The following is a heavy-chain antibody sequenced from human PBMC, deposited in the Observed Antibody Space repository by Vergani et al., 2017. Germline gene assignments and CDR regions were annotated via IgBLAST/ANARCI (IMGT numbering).Heavy chain of an antibody. V-gene: IGHV3-33*01. CDR1: GFTFSSYG. CDR2: IWYDGSNK. J-gene: IGHJ6*03. CDR3: ARDSKEVAGTRAYYYYYVDV. Sequence: QVQLVESGGGVVQPGRSLRLSCAASGFTFSSYGMHWVRQAPGTGLEWVAVIWYDGSNKYYADSVKGRFTISRDNSKNTLYLQMNSLRAEDTAVYYCARDSKEVAGTRAYYYYYVDVWGKGTTVTVSS. D-gene: IGHD6-19*01.